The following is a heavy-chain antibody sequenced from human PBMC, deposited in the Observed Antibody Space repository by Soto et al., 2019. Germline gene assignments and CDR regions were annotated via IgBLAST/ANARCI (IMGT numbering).Heavy chain of an antibody. Sequence: QVQLQQWGAGLLKPSETLSLTCAVYGGSFSAYYWTWIRQPPGKGLEWIGEIHHSGSTKCNPSLKSRVTISVDMSNNQFSLKLSSVTAADTAVYYCARWKERGSTYGYKFDPWGQGTLVTVSS. CDR3: ARWKERGSTYGYKFDP. CDR1: GGSFSAYY. CDR2: IHHSGST. V-gene: IGHV4-34*01. D-gene: IGHD5-18*01. J-gene: IGHJ5*02.